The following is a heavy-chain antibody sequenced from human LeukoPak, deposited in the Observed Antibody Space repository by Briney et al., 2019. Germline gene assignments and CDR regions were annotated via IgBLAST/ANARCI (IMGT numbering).Heavy chain of an antibody. CDR2: IYTSGST. J-gene: IGHJ5*02. V-gene: IGHV4-4*07. CDR1: GGSISSYY. D-gene: IGHD6-13*01. Sequence: SETLSLTCTVSGGSISSYYWSWIRQPAGKGLEWIGRIYTSGSTNYNPSLKSRVTISVDTSKNQFSLKLSSVTAADTAVYYCARVSTRYSSSWYNWFDPWGQGTLVTVSS. CDR3: ARVSTRYSSSWYNWFDP.